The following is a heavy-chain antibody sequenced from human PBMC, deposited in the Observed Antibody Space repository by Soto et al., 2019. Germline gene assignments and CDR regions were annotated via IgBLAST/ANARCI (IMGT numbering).Heavy chain of an antibody. Sequence: PGESLKVSCKGSGYTFTHYWIGWVRQVPGKGLEWLGVIYPSDSATRYNPSFQGQVAMSAATYINTAYLQWSSLKASDTAMYFCARGSLTGGTPSDELDPWGEGTQVTVS. D-gene: IGHD1-7*01. CDR2: IYPSDSAT. J-gene: IGHJ5*02. CDR1: GYTFTHYW. V-gene: IGHV5-51*01. CDR3: ARGSLTGGTPSDELDP.